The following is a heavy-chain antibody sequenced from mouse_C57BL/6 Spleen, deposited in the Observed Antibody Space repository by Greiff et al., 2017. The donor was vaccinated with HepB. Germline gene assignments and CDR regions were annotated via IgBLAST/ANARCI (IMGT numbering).Heavy chain of an antibody. CDR3: ARGGDYFDY. CDR1: GYALSSSW. Sequence: VQLQQSGPELVKPGASVKISCKASGYALSSSWMNWVKQRPGKGLEWIGRIYPGDGDTNYNGKFKGKATLTADKSSSTAYMQLSSLTSEDSAVYFCARGGDYFDYWGQGTTLTVSS. CDR2: IYPGDGDT. J-gene: IGHJ2*01. V-gene: IGHV1-82*01.